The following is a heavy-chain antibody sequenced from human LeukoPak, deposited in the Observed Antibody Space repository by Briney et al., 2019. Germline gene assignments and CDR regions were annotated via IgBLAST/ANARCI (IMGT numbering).Heavy chain of an antibody. Sequence: GGSLRLSCAASGFTFSSYAMHWVRQAPGKGLEYVSAISSNGGSTYYANSVKGRFTISRDNSKNTLYLQMGSLRAEDMAVYYCARGGGRNIIAVAGLDYWGQGTLVTVSS. CDR3: ARGGGRNIIAVAGLDY. CDR1: GFTFSSYA. V-gene: IGHV3-64*01. D-gene: IGHD6-19*01. J-gene: IGHJ4*02. CDR2: ISSNGGST.